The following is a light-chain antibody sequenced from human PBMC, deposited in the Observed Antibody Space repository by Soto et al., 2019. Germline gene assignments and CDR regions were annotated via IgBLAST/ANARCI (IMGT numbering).Light chain of an antibody. Sequence: EIVLTQXPGTLSLSPGERATLSCRASQSVSSSYLAWYQQKPGQAPRLLIYGASSRATGIPDRFSGSGSGTDFTLTISRLEPEDFAVYYCQQYGSSPQTFGQGTKVEIK. CDR2: GAS. CDR3: QQYGSSPQT. V-gene: IGKV3-20*01. CDR1: QSVSSSY. J-gene: IGKJ1*01.